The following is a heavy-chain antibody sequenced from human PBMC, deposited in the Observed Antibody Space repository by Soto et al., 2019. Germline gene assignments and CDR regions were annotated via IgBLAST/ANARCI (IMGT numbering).Heavy chain of an antibody. D-gene: IGHD6-13*01. CDR3: AREFNSSTARGPNWFDP. V-gene: IGHV4-4*02. CDR2: TYHSVTT. Sequence: QVQLQESCPGLVQPSGTLSLTCAVSGDSINNRHWWSWVRQTPGKGLEWIGETYHSVTTNYNPSLNTRVTISIDKSKNQFSLKMNSVTAADTAVYYCAREFNSSTARGPNWFDPWGQGTLVTVSS. CDR1: GDSINNRHW. J-gene: IGHJ5*02.